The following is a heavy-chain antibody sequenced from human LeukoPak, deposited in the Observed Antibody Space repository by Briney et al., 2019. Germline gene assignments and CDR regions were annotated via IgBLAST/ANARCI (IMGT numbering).Heavy chain of an antibody. D-gene: IGHD6-19*01. CDR1: GFTFSSYW. J-gene: IGHJ4*02. Sequence: EGSLRLSCAASGFTFSSYWMSWVRQPPGKGLEWVANIKQDGSEKNHVDSVKGRFTISRDNAKNSLYLQMNSLRAEDTAVYYCARYGGWYYFDYWGQGTLVTVSS. CDR3: ARYGGWYYFDY. V-gene: IGHV3-7*04. CDR2: IKQDGSEK.